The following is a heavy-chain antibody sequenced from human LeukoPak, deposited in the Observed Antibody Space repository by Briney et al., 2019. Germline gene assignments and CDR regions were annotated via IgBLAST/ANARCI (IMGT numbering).Heavy chain of an antibody. D-gene: IGHD3-10*01. Sequence: PSETLSLTCAVYGGSFSGYYWSWIRQPPGKGLEWIGEINHSGSINYNPSLKSRVTISVDTSKNQFSLKLSSVTAADTAVYYCARVPGRLYNNYNFMDVWGKGTTATVSS. CDR1: GGSFSGYY. V-gene: IGHV4-34*01. CDR3: ARVPGRLYNNYNFMDV. J-gene: IGHJ6*03. CDR2: INHSGSI.